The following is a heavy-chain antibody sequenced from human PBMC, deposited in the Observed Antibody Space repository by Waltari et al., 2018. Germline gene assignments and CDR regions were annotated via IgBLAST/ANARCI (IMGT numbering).Heavy chain of an antibody. D-gene: IGHD6-13*01. Sequence: EVQLVESGGGLVQPGGSLRLSCAASGFTLSSYWMHWVRQAPGKGLVWVSRINREGSSTSADSVKGRFTISRDNAKNTLYLQMNSLRAEDTAVYYCARDPYTSSLFDYWGQGTLVTVSS. CDR1: GFTLSSYW. CDR2: INREGSST. J-gene: IGHJ4*02. CDR3: ARDPYTSSLFDY. V-gene: IGHV3-74*01.